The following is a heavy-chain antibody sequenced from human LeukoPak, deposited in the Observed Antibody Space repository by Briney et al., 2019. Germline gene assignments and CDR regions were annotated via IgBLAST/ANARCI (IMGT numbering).Heavy chain of an antibody. CDR2: INTNTGNP. D-gene: IGHD2-8*01. J-gene: IGHJ5*02. CDR3: ARGERSRANFWFDP. Sequence: ASVKVSCKASGYTFTSYAMNWVRQAPGQGLEWMGWINTNTGNPTYAQGFTGRFVFSLDTSFSTASLQISSLKAEDTAVFYFARGERSRANFWFDPWGQGTLVTVSS. V-gene: IGHV7-4-1*02. CDR1: GYTFTSYA.